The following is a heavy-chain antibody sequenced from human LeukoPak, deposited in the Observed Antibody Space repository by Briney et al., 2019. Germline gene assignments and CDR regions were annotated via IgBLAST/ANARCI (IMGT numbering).Heavy chain of an antibody. CDR3: ARGFVLGAAKNYFDY. Sequence: PGRSLRLSCAASGFTFTNYALHWVRQAPGKGLEWVAVISYDGPNKYYADSVKGRFTISRDNSKNTLSLQMNSLRAEDTALYYCARGFVLGAAKNYFDYWGQGALVTVSS. V-gene: IGHV3-30-3*01. D-gene: IGHD2-21*02. CDR1: GFTFTNYA. J-gene: IGHJ4*02. CDR2: ISYDGPNK.